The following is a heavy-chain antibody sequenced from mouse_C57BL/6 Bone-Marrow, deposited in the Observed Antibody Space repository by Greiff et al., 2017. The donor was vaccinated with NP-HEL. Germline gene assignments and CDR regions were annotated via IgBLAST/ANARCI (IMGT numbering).Heavy chain of an antibody. Sequence: EVQLVESGGGLVQPGGSLSLSCAASGFTFTDYYMSWVRQPPGKALEWLGFIRNKANGYTTEYSASVKGRFTISRDNSQSILYLQMNALRAEESATYYCERDGCPRWYFDGGGTGTTVTVSS. CDR1: GFTFTDYY. CDR3: ERDGCPRWYFDG. J-gene: IGHJ1*03. CDR2: IRNKANGYTT. V-gene: IGHV7-3*01.